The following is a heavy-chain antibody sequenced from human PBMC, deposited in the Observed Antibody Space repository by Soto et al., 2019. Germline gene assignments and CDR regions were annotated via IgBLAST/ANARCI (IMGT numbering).Heavy chain of an antibody. V-gene: IGHV3-30-3*01. J-gene: IGHJ4*02. D-gene: IGHD3-16*01. CDR2: VSYDGGTS. Sequence: QVQLVESGGGVVQPGRSLRLSCAASGFSFSTYAMQWVCQAPGKGLEWVAVVSYDGGTSFYADSVKGRFTISRDNSKNTLYLDINSLTIEDTAVYYCAREEYNYDLGALDFWGRGALVTVSS. CDR3: AREEYNYDLGALDF. CDR1: GFSFSTYA.